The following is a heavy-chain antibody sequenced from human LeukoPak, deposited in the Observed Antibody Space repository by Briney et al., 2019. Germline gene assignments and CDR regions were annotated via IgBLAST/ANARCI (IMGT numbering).Heavy chain of an antibody. D-gene: IGHD3-16*01. V-gene: IGHV3-23*01. CDR3: AKWGSPGDYYYYGLDV. Sequence: PGGSLRLSCAASGLTFSSYAMTWVRRAPGKRLEWVSAISGTGGDTYYADSVKGRFTISRDNSKSTLYLQMNSLRAEDTAVYYCAKWGSPGDYYYYGLDVWGQGTTVTVSS. CDR2: ISGTGGDT. CDR1: GLTFSSYA. J-gene: IGHJ6*02.